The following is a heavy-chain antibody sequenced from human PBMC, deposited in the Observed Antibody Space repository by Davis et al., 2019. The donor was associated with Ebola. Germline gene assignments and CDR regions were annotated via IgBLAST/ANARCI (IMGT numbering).Heavy chain of an antibody. D-gene: IGHD6-6*01. J-gene: IGHJ2*01. Sequence: GESLKISCAASGFTFSSYAMSWVRQAPGKGLEWVSAISGSGGSTYYADSVKGRFTISRDNAKNTLYLQMNSLRAEDTAVYYCARSPHFIAARHWYFDLWGRGTLVTVSS. CDR2: ISGSGGST. CDR3: ARSPHFIAARHWYFDL. V-gene: IGHV3-23*01. CDR1: GFTFSSYA.